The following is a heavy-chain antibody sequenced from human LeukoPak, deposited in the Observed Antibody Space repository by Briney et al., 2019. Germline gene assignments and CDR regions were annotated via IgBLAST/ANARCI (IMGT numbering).Heavy chain of an antibody. D-gene: IGHD1-26*01. CDR1: GFTFSGFA. CDR3: TTLSVGATLAFDI. CDR2: IRSKANSYAT. Sequence: PGGSLRLSCAASGFTFSGFAMHWVRQASGKGLEWVCRIRSKANSYATAYAASVKGRFTISRDDSKNTAYLQMNSLKTEDTAISYCTTLSVGATLAFDIWGQGTMVTVSS. J-gene: IGHJ3*02. V-gene: IGHV3-73*01.